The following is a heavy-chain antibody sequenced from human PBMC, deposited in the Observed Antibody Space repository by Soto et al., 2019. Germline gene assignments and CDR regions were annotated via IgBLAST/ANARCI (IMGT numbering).Heavy chain of an antibody. CDR1: GGTFSSYT. Sequence: SVKVSCKASGGTFSSYTISWVRQAPGQGLEWMGGIIPIFGTANYAQKFQGRVTITADESTSTAYMELSSLRSEDTAVYYCAREGTYGSGSIDYYYGMDVWGQGTTVTVSS. J-gene: IGHJ6*02. CDR2: IIPIFGTA. CDR3: AREGTYGSGSIDYYYGMDV. D-gene: IGHD3-10*01. V-gene: IGHV1-69*13.